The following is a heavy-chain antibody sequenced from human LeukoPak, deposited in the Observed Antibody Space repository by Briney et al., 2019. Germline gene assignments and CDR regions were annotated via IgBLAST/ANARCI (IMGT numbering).Heavy chain of an antibody. D-gene: IGHD3-10*01. V-gene: IGHV3-30*03. Sequence: GGSLRLSCAASGFAFSNYGMHWVRQAPGKGLEWVVVISYDGSKKFYADSVKGRFTISRDNSENRLYLQMDSLRAEDTAVYYCARVSVGNDYGSGSYDSWGQGTLVTVSS. CDR3: ARVSVGNDYGSGSYDS. J-gene: IGHJ4*02. CDR2: ISYDGSKK. CDR1: GFAFSNYG.